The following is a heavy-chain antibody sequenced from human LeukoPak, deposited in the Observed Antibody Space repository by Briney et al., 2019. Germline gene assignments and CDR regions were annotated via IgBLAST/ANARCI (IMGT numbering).Heavy chain of an antibody. Sequence: GGSLRLSCAASGFTVSSNYMSWVRQAPGKGLEWVSVIYSGGSTYYADSVKRRFTLSRDNSKNTLYLQMNSLRAEDTAVYYCARGWLRTYGGNPDAFDIWGQGTVVTVSS. D-gene: IGHD4-23*01. CDR2: IYSGGST. CDR3: ARGWLRTYGGNPDAFDI. V-gene: IGHV3-53*01. CDR1: GFTVSSNY. J-gene: IGHJ3*02.